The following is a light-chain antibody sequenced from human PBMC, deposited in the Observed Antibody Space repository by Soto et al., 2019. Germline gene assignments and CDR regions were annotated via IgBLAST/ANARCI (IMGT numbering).Light chain of an antibody. V-gene: IGLV2-14*01. J-gene: IGLJ2*01. CDR1: SSDVGGYNY. CDR3: SSYTSSSTHVV. Sequence: QSVLTQPASVSGSPGQSITISCTGTSSDVGGYNYVSWNQQHPGKAPKLMIYEVSNRPSGVSNRFSGSKSGNTASLTISGLQAEDEADYYCSSYTSSSTHVVFGGGTQLTVL. CDR2: EVS.